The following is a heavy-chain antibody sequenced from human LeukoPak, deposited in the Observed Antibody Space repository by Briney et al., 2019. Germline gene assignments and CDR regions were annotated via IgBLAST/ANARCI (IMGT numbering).Heavy chain of an antibody. J-gene: IGHJ4*02. CDR2: INHSGST. V-gene: IGHV4-34*01. D-gene: IGHD4-23*01. CDR3: ARAPYGGALDY. CDR1: GGSFSGYY. Sequence: PSETLSLTCAVYGGSFSGYYWIWIRQPPGKGLEWIGEINHSGSTNYNPSLKSRVTISLDTSKTQLSLRLSSVTAADTAVYFCARAPYGGALDYWGQGTLVTVSS.